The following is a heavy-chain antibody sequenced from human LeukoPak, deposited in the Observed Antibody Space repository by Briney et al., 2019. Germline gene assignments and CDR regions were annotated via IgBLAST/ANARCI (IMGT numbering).Heavy chain of an antibody. CDR2: SDPEGGER. D-gene: IGHD5-18*01. CDR1: GETLSDLS. V-gene: IGHV1-24*01. J-gene: IGHJ4*02. CDR3: VTGFTTMAVDYFDY. Sequence: ASGKFSCKVSGETLSDLSIHWLRQPPGKGLKWLGGSDPEGGERIYAQMFQGRVTMTEDTSIDTAYMELSSLRSEDTAVYYCVTGFTTMAVDYFDYWGQGTLVTVSP.